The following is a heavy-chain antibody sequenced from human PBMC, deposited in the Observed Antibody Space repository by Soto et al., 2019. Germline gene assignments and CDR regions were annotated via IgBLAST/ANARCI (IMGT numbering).Heavy chain of an antibody. J-gene: IGHJ4*02. CDR2: IMPVFGKA. Sequence: SVKVSCKASGGTFSKNTISWVRQAPGQGLEWMGGIMPVFGKANYAQKFQGRVTITADEYTRTAYMELSRLKSEDTAVYYCARQFDYDTSGYYYAYWGQGTLVTVSS. V-gene: IGHV1-69*13. CDR1: GGTFSKNT. CDR3: ARQFDYDTSGYYYAY. D-gene: IGHD3-22*01.